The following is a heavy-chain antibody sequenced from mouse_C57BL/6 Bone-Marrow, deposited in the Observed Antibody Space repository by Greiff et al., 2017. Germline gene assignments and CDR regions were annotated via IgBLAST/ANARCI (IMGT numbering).Heavy chain of an antibody. CDR1: GYTFTSYW. V-gene: IGHV1-50*01. CDR2: IDPSDSYT. J-gene: IGHJ3*01. Sequence: VQLQQPGAELVKPGASVKLSCKASGYTFTSYWMQWVKQRPGQGLEWIGEIDPSDSYTNYNQKFKGKATLTVDKSSSTAYMQLSSLTSEDSTVYYCARSGGFAYWGQGTLVTVSA. CDR3: ARSGGFAY.